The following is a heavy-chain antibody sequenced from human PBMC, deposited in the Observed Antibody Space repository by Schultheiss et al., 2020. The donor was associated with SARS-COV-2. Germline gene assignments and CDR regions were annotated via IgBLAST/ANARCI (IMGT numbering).Heavy chain of an antibody. CDR3: AHGWGGAGDH. V-gene: IGHV3-30-3*01. Sequence: GGSLRLSCAASGFTFSTFAMHWVRQAPGKGLEWLTLISYDSTNIHYADSVKGRFTISRDNSKNTLYLQMNSLRAEDTAVYYCAHGWGGAGDHWGQGALVTVSS. D-gene: IGHD3-16*01. J-gene: IGHJ4*02. CDR1: GFTFSTFA. CDR2: ISYDSTNI.